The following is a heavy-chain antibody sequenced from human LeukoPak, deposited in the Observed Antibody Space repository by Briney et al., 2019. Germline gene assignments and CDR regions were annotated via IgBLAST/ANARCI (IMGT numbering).Heavy chain of an antibody. Sequence: GGSLRLSCAASGFTFSSYAMHWVRQAPGKGLERVAVISYDGSNKYYADSVKGRFTISRDNSKNTLYLQMNSLRAEDTAVYYCARGNYYDSSGYYSSSPYGAQEPLVPVSS. CDR3: ARGNYYDSSGYYSSSPY. D-gene: IGHD3-22*01. CDR1: GFTFSSYA. V-gene: IGHV3-30*04. CDR2: ISYDGSNK. J-gene: IGHJ4*02.